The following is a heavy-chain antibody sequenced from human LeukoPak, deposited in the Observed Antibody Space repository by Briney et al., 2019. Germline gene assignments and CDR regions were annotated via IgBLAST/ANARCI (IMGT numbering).Heavy chain of an antibody. D-gene: IGHD3-22*01. Sequence: GGSLRLSCAASGFTFSHYALHWVRQAPDKGLEWVALIGHDGADKYYADSVKGRFLISRDNSKNMLFLQMNSLIIEDTAVYYCARDSDYYDYSPQSVWGQGTLVTVSS. J-gene: IGHJ4*02. V-gene: IGHV3-30*04. CDR2: IGHDGADK. CDR1: GFTFSHYA. CDR3: ARDSDYYDYSPQSV.